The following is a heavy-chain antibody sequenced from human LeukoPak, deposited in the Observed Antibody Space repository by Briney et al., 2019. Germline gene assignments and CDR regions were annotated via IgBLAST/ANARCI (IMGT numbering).Heavy chain of an antibody. D-gene: IGHD6-13*01. CDR3: AREKAATGFFDY. CDR2: ISSSSSYI. J-gene: IGHJ4*02. Sequence: GGSLRLSCAASGFTFSSYTMNWVRQAPGKGLEWVSSISSSSSYIYYADSVKGRFTISRDNAKNSLSLQMNSLRAEDTALYYCAREKAATGFFDYWGQGTLVTVSS. V-gene: IGHV3-21*04. CDR1: GFTFSSYT.